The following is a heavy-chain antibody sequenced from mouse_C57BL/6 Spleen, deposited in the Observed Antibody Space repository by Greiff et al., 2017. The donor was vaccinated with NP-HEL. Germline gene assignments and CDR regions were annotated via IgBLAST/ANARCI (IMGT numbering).Heavy chain of an antibody. CDR2: IDPWSGVT. D-gene: IGHD3-2*02. CDR3: VDSSGRDY. Sequence: HLHPSSAELVRPGASVKLSCTALGCSRERAGGQLLGEVPEQSLEWIGRIDPWSGVTKYAPKFQGKATITADTSSNTAYLQLSSLTSEDTAIYYCVDSSGRDYWGQGTTLTVSS. J-gene: IGHJ2*01. CDR1: GCSRERAG. V-gene: IGHV14-3*01.